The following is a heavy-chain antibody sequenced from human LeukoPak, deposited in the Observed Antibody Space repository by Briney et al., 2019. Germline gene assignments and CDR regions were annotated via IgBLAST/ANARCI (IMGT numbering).Heavy chain of an antibody. J-gene: IGHJ5*02. D-gene: IGHD6-19*01. CDR2: INHSGSA. CDR3: ARGPSRWHQA. Sequence: PSETLSLTCAVYGGSFSGYYWSWIRQPPGKGLEWIGEINHSGSANYNPALKSRVTISVDTSKNQFSLKLNSVTAADTAVYYCARGPSRWHQAWGLGTLVTVSS. V-gene: IGHV4-34*01. CDR1: GGSFSGYY.